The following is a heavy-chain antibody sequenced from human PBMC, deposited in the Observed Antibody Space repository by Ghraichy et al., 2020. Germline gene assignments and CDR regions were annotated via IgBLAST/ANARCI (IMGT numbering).Heavy chain of an antibody. CDR3: AQATEWLQGFDY. CDR2: IYRSGST. D-gene: IGHD5-18*01. Sequence: SETLSLTCAVSGGSISSSNWWSWVRQPPGKGLEWIGEIYRSGSTNYNPSLKSRVTISVDKSKNQFSLKLSSVTAADTAVYYCAQATEWLQGFDYWGQGTLVTVSS. CDR1: GGSISSSNW. J-gene: IGHJ4*02. V-gene: IGHV4-4*02.